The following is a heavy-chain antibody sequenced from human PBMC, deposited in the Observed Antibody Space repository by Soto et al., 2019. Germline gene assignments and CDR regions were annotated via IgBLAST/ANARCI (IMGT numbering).Heavy chain of an antibody. CDR2: ISYDGSNK. CDR1: GFTFSSYA. V-gene: IGHV3-30-3*01. D-gene: IGHD6-19*01. CDR3: ARDISIAVGYYGMDV. Sequence: QVQLVESGGGVVQPGRSLRLSCAASGFTFSSYAMHWVRQAPGKGLEWVAVISYDGSNKYYADSVKGRFTISRDNSKNTLYLQMNSLRAEDTAVYYCARDISIAVGYYGMDVWGQGTTVTVSS. J-gene: IGHJ6*02.